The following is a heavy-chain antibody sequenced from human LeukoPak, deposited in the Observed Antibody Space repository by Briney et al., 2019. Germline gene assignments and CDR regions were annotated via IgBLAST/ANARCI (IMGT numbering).Heavy chain of an antibody. J-gene: IGHJ6*02. CDR3: ARAWSVTYYYYGMDV. Sequence: SETLSLTCAVYGGFFSGYYWSWIRQPPGKGLEWIGEINHSGSTNYNPSLKSRVTISVDTSKNQFSLKLSSVTAADTAVYYCARAWSVTYYYYGMDVWGQGTTVTVSS. V-gene: IGHV4-34*01. CDR1: GGFFSGYY. D-gene: IGHD4-11*01. CDR2: INHSGST.